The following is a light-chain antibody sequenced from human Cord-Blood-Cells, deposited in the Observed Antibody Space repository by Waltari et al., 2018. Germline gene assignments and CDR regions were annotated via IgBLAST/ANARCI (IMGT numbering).Light chain of an antibody. J-gene: IGKJ1*01. Sequence: DIQMTQSPSTLSASVGDRVPTTSRASQSISSWLAWYQQKPGKAPKLLIYKASSLESGVPSRFIGSRSGTEFTLTISSLQPDEFATYYCQQYNSYSRTFGQGTKVEIK. V-gene: IGKV1-5*03. CDR3: QQYNSYSRT. CDR1: QSISSW. CDR2: KAS.